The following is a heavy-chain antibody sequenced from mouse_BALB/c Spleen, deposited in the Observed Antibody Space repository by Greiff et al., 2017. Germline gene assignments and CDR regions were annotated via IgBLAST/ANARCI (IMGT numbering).Heavy chain of an antibody. J-gene: IGHJ4*01. V-gene: IGHV14-3*02. D-gene: IGHD1-1*01. CDR3: ARKDYGSSLHYAMDY. CDR1: GFNIKDTY. CDR2: IDPANGNT. Sequence: DVKLVESGAELVKPGASVKLSCTASGFNIKDTYMHWVKQRPEQGLEWIGRIDPANGNTKYDPKFQGKATITADTSSNTAYLQLSSLTSEDTAVYYCARKDYGSSLHYAMDYWGQGTSVTVSS.